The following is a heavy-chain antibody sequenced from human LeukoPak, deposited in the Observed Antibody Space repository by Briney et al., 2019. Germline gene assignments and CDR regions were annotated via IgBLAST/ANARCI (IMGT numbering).Heavy chain of an antibody. CDR3: ARGHIPVVIRSLDWSGHYYMDF. CDR2: MNPYSGNT. D-gene: IGHD3-9*01. Sequence: ASVKVSSKASGYTFTTYDINWVRQAPGQGLEWMGWMNPYSGNTGYAQKFQGRVTMTGNTSISTAYMELSSLRSEDTAVYYCARGHIPVVIRSLDWSGHYYMDFWGKGTMVTVSS. V-gene: IGHV1-8*01. J-gene: IGHJ6*03. CDR1: GYTFTTYD.